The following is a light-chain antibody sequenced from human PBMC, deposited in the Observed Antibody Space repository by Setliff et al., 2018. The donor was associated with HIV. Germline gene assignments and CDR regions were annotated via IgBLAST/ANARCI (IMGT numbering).Light chain of an antibody. CDR2: EVS. Sequence: QSALAQPPSASGSPGQSVAISCTGTSSDVGGYNYVSWYQQYPGKAPKLMIYEVSKRPSGVPDRFSGSKSGNTASLTVSGLQTEDEADYYCSSYAGSNYVFGSGTKV. V-gene: IGLV2-8*01. CDR1: SSDVGGYNY. CDR3: SSYAGSNYV. J-gene: IGLJ1*01.